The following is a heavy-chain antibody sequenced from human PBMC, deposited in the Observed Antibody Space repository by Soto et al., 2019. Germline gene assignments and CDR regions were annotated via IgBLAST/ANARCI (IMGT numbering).Heavy chain of an antibody. CDR3: ARDYHYDTLTGHLDY. CDR2: IWYDGSNK. Sequence: GGSLRLSCAASGFTFSSYGMHWVRQAPGKGLEWVAVIWYDGSNKYYADSVKGRFTISRDNSKNTLYLQMNSLRAEDTAVYYCARDYHYDTLTGHLDYWGQGTLVTASS. V-gene: IGHV3-33*01. CDR1: GFTFSSYG. D-gene: IGHD3-9*01. J-gene: IGHJ4*02.